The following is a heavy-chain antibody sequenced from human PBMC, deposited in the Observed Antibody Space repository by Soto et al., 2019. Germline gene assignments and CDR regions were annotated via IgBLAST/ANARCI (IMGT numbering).Heavy chain of an antibody. CDR3: ARWTAALDY. D-gene: IGHD2-21*02. J-gene: IGHJ4*02. V-gene: IGHV3-7*03. CDR2: IKQDGSAT. CDR1: GFSLSNYW. Sequence: EVQLVESGGGLVQPGGSLRLSCAASGFSLSNYWMTWVRRAPGKRPEWVANIKQDGSATYYMDSVRGRFTITRDNANNSLFLQMNSRRAEDTALYYCARWTAALDYWGQGALVAVSS.